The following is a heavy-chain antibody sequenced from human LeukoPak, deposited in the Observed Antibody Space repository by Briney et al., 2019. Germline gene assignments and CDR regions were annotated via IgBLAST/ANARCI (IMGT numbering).Heavy chain of an antibody. Sequence: GESLQISCKGSGYSFTSYWIGWVRPLPGKALKGWGTIFPGDSDTRYSPSFQGQVTISADKSISTAYLQWSSLKASDTAMYYCARGKYYGSGPPYNWFDPWGQGTLVTVSS. J-gene: IGHJ5*02. CDR3: ARGKYYGSGPPYNWFDP. CDR1: GYSFTSYW. D-gene: IGHD3-10*01. CDR2: IFPGDSDT. V-gene: IGHV5-51*01.